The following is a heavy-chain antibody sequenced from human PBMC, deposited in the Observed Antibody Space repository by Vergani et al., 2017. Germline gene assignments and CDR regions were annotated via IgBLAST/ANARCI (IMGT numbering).Heavy chain of an antibody. CDR3: ARGQYYGSGSYYKWGYYYYGMDV. CDR2: INHSGNT. V-gene: IGHV4-34*01. J-gene: IGHJ6*02. CDR1: GGSFSGYY. Sequence: QVQLQQWGAGLLKPSETLSLTCAVYGGSFSGYYWSWIRPPPGKGLEWIGEINHSGNTNYNPSLKSRVTISVDTSKNQFSLKLSSVTAADTAVYYCARGQYYGSGSYYKWGYYYYGMDVWGQXP. D-gene: IGHD3-10*01.